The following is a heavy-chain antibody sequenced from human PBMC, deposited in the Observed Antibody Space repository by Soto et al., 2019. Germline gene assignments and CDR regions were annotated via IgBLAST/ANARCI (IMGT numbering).Heavy chain of an antibody. D-gene: IGHD1-7*01. CDR2: ISGSGGST. Sequence: GSLRLSCAASGFTFSSYAMSWVRQAPGKGLEWVSAISGSGGSTYYADSVKGRFTISRDNSKNTLYLQMNSLRAEDTAVYYCAKDQVVGELTYYYYGMDVWGQGTTVTVSS. CDR3: AKDQVVGELTYYYYGMDV. CDR1: GFTFSSYA. V-gene: IGHV3-23*01. J-gene: IGHJ6*02.